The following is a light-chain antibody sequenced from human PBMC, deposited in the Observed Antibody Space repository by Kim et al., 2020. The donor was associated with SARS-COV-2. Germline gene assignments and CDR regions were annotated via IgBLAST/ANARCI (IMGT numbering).Light chain of an antibody. Sequence: QMVTISCSGRSSNIGNKAVYWYQHLPGKAPKLLIYYDDLLPSGVSDRFSGSESGTSASLAISDLQSEDEAYYYCAALDVSLNAWVFGGGTQLTVL. CDR3: AALDVSLNAWV. J-gene: IGLJ3*02. V-gene: IGLV1-36*01. CDR1: SSNIGNKA. CDR2: YDD.